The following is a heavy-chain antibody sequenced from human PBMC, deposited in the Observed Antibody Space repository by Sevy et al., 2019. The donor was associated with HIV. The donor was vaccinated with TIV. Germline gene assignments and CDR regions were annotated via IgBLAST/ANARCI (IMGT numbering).Heavy chain of an antibody. Sequence: ASVKVSCKASGYTFTTYEINWVRQATGQGLEWMGWMNPNSGDTGYAHKFQGRVTMTRNTSISTASMELSSLRSEDTAVYYGARVYASSGGGNCMDVWGQGTTVTVSS. D-gene: IGHD1-7*01. V-gene: IGHV1-8*01. J-gene: IGHJ6*02. CDR1: GYTFTTYE. CDR3: ARVYASSGGGNCMDV. CDR2: MNPNSGDT.